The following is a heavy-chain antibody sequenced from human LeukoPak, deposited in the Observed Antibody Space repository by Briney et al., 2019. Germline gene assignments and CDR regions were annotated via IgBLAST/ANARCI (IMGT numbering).Heavy chain of an antibody. CDR2: IYYTGTT. CDR1: GGSINSINYY. J-gene: IGHJ4*02. Sequence: KPSETLSLTCTVSGGSINSINYYWGWIRQPPGKGLEWIGSIYYTGTTYYNPSLKSRVTISVDTSKNQFSLNLSSVTAADTAVYYCDSSGHSNCGQGTLVTVSS. D-gene: IGHD3-22*01. V-gene: IGHV4-39*01. CDR3: DSSGHSN.